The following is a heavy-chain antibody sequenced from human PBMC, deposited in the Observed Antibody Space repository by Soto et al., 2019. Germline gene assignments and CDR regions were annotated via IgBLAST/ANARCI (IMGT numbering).Heavy chain of an antibody. CDR3: ARQPEPFDIVVVPVYYYYMDV. Sequence: QVQLQESGPGLVKPSETLSLTCTVSGGSISSYYWSWIRQPPGKGLEWIGYIYYSGSTNYNPSLTSRVTISVDTSKNQCSLKLSSVTAADTAVDYCARQPEPFDIVVVPVYYYYMDVWGKGTTVTVSS. D-gene: IGHD2-2*01. V-gene: IGHV4-59*08. CDR1: GGSISSYY. J-gene: IGHJ6*03. CDR2: IYYSGST.